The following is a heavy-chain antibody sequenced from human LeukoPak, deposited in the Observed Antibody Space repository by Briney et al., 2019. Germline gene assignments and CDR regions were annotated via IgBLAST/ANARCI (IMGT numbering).Heavy chain of an antibody. V-gene: IGHV4-4*07. CDR1: GGSISSYY. CDR3: ASQLWSGYYYYYMDV. Sequence: SETLSLTCTVSGGSISSYYWSWIRQPAGKGLEWIGRIYTSGSTNYNPSLKSRVTISVDKSKNQISLKLSSVTAADTAVYYCASQLWSGYYYYYMDVWGKGTTVTVSS. CDR2: IYTSGST. D-gene: IGHD3-3*01. J-gene: IGHJ6*03.